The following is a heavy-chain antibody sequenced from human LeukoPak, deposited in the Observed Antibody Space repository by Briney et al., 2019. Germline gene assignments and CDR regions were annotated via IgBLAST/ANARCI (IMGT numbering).Heavy chain of an antibody. Sequence: GGSLRLSCAASGFTFSSYAMSWVRQAPGKGLEWVSAISGSGGSTYYADSVKGRFTISRDNSKNTLYLQMNSLRAEDTAVYYCANPLGESGSYSVDYWGQGTLVTVSS. CDR1: GFTFSSYA. CDR3: ANPLGESGSYSVDY. CDR2: ISGSGGST. J-gene: IGHJ4*02. D-gene: IGHD1-26*01. V-gene: IGHV3-23*01.